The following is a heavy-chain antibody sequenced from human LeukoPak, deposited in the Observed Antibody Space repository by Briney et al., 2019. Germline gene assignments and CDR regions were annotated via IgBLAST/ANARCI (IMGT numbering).Heavy chain of an antibody. CDR3: AKGTESGWYAYFDY. CDR1: GFTFSHYG. D-gene: IGHD6-19*01. V-gene: IGHV3-33*06. J-gene: IGHJ4*02. CDR2: IWYDGGNK. Sequence: GRSLRLSCAASGFTFSHYGMHWVRQAPGKGLEWVAVIWYDGGNKYFADSVKGRFTISRDNSKNTVYPQMNSLRVEDTAVYYCAKGTESGWYAYFDYWGQGTLVTVSS.